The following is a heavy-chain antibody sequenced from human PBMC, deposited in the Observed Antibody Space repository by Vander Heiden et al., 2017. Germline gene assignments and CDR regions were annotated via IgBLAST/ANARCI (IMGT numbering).Heavy chain of an antibody. CDR3: ARDRSLGGGDTDY. J-gene: IGHJ4*02. V-gene: IGHV3-30*04. D-gene: IGHD2-21*01. Sequence: QVQLVESGGGVVQPGRSLRLSCAAPGFTFSSYALHWVRQAPGKGLEWVAVISYDGRKKYYADSVKGRFTISRDNSKNTLYLQMNSLSAEDTAVYYCARDRSLGGGDTDYWGQGTLVTVSS. CDR1: GFTFSSYA. CDR2: ISYDGRKK.